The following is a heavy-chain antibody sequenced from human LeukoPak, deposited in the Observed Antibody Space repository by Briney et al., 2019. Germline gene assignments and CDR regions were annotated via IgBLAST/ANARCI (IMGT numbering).Heavy chain of an antibody. Sequence: PGGSLRLSCAASGFTFSSYGMHWVRQAPGKGLEWVVFIRYDGSNKYYADSVKGRFTISRDNSKNTLYLQMNSLRAEDTAVYYCAKDCCGYSYGSNFDYWGQGTLVTVSS. CDR1: GFTFSSYG. CDR3: AKDCCGYSYGSNFDY. D-gene: IGHD5-18*01. J-gene: IGHJ4*02. CDR2: IRYDGSNK. V-gene: IGHV3-30*02.